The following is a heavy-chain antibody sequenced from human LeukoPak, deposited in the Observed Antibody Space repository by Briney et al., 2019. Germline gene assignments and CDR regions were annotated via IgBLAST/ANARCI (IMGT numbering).Heavy chain of an antibody. D-gene: IGHD3-22*01. CDR2: ISGSGGST. CDR3: AKSGHYYDSSGYY. V-gene: IGHV3-23*01. Sequence: GGSLRLSCAASGFTFSSYAMSWVRQAPGKGLEWVSAISGSGGSTYYADSVKGRFTVSRDNSKNTLYLQMNSLRAEDTAVYYCAKSGHYYDSSGYYWGQGTLVTVSS. J-gene: IGHJ4*02. CDR1: GFTFSSYA.